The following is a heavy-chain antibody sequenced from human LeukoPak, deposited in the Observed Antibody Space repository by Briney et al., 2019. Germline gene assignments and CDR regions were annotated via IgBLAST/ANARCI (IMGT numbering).Heavy chain of an antibody. Sequence: GGSLRLSCAASGFTFSDYYMSWIRQAPGKGLEWVSYISSSGITIYYADSVKGRFTISRDNAKNSLPLQMNSLRAEDTAVYYCARDQSSFGSGSFYNGFDSWGQGTLVTVSS. CDR1: GFTFSDYY. CDR3: ARDQSSFGSGSFYNGFDS. D-gene: IGHD3-10*01. J-gene: IGHJ5*01. V-gene: IGHV3-11*01. CDR2: ISSSGITI.